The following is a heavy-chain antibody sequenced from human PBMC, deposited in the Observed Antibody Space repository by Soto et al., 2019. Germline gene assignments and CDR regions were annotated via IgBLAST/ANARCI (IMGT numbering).Heavy chain of an antibody. D-gene: IGHD2-2*01. CDR2: INPNSGDT. V-gene: IGHV1-2*04. J-gene: IGHJ3*02. CDR1: GYTFTGYH. Sequence: QVQLVQSGAEVKKPGASVKVSCKASGYTFTGYHMHWVRQAPGQGLEWMGWINPNSGDTNYAQKFQGWVTMTRDKYISTAYVELSRLTSDDTAVYYCATSGSCSSVSCYAFDSWGQGKMVTVSS. CDR3: ATSGSCSSVSCYAFDS.